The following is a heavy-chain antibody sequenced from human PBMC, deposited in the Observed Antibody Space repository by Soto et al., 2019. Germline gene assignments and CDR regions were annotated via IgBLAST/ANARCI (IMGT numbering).Heavy chain of an antibody. V-gene: IGHV4-31*03. CDR1: GGSISTSIYY. J-gene: IGHJ4*02. D-gene: IGHD3-22*01. CDR2: IYYSGST. Sequence: QVQLQESGPGLVKPSQTLSLTCTVSGGSISTSIYYWNWIRQRPGEGLEWIGYIYYSGSTYYNPSLKRRVTISVDTSKNQFSLKVSSVTAADTAVYYCARDDSSGYYGGLDCWGQGTLVTVSS. CDR3: ARDDSSGYYGGLDC.